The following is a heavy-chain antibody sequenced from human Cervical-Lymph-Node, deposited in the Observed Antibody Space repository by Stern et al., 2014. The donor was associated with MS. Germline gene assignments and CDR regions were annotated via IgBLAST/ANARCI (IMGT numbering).Heavy chain of an antibody. CDR2: ISYYGSNK. CDR3: ARDGPNYDHNGRGDAFDV. CDR1: GFPFSGHG. D-gene: IGHD3-22*01. J-gene: IGHJ3*01. V-gene: IGHV3-33*05. Sequence: VQLVEPGGGVVQPGGSLRLSCAASGFPFSGHGLHWVRQAPGKGLEWVALISYYGSNKWDAESVKGRFTISRDSSRNTMFLQMNTLRLEDAAVYYCARDGPNYDHNGRGDAFDVWGQGAMVTVSP.